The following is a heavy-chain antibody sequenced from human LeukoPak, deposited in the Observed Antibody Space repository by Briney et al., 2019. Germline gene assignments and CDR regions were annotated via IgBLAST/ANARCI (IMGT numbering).Heavy chain of an antibody. J-gene: IGHJ6*02. V-gene: IGHV4-59*08. Sequence: SETLSLTCTVSGGSISSYYWNWIRQPPGKGLEWIGYIYYTGSTNYRPSLKSRVTISVDTSRNQFSLKLSSVTAADTAVYYCVRQDVVVITAATYYYGMDVWGQGTTVTVSS. D-gene: IGHD2-2*01. CDR1: GGSISSYY. CDR3: VRQDVVVITAATYYYGMDV. CDR2: IYYTGST.